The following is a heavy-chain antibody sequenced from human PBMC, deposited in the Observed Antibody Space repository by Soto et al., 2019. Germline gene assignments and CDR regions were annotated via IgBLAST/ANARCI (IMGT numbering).Heavy chain of an antibody. Sequence: PSETLSLTCTVSGGSISSSSYYWGWIRQPPGKGLEWIGSIYYSGSTYYNPSLKSRVTISVDTSKNQFSLKLSSVTAADTAVYYCARSPTKVAPFDYWGQGTLVTVSS. D-gene: IGHD5-12*01. J-gene: IGHJ4*02. CDR2: IYYSGST. CDR1: GGSISSSSYY. V-gene: IGHV4-39*01. CDR3: ARSPTKVAPFDY.